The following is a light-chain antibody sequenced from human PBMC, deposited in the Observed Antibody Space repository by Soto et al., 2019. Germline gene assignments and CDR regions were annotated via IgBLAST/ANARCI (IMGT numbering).Light chain of an antibody. CDR3: QQYESLPLT. J-gene: IGKJ5*01. CDR2: EAS. CDR1: QDISNS. V-gene: IGKV1-33*01. Sequence: DIQMTQSPASLSISFGERVTITCKASQDISNSLNWYQQKPGKAPNLLIYEASKLQTGVPSRFSGGGYGTHFNFTISNLQTEDIATYYCQQYESLPLTFGQGTRLEIK.